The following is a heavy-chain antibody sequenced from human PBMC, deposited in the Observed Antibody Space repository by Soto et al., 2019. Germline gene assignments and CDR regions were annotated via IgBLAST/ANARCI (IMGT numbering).Heavy chain of an antibody. CDR2: VSSSGNTI. CDR3: AREQWPQGKGAEFQY. J-gene: IGHJ1*01. D-gene: IGHD2-8*01. CDR1: GFIFSDYY. V-gene: IGHV3-11*01. Sequence: QVQLVESGGGLVKPEGSLRLSCATSGFIFSDYYMSWIRQAPGKGLEWISYVSSSGNTIDYADSVKGRFTASRDNAKKSLYLQMTSLRADDTAAYYCAREQWPQGKGAEFQYWGQGTLVTVSS.